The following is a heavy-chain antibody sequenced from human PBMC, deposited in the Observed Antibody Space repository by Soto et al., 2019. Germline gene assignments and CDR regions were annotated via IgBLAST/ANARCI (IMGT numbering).Heavy chain of an antibody. Sequence: SVKVSCKASGGTFSSYATSWVRQAPGQGLEWMGGIIPIFGTANYAQKFQGRVTITADESTSTAYMELSSLRSEDTAVYYCATVTMMRSSTGWYWFDTWGQGTLVTVSS. CDR2: IIPIFGTA. D-gene: IGHD6-19*01. CDR1: GGTFSSYA. CDR3: ATVTMMRSSTGWYWFDT. V-gene: IGHV1-69*13. J-gene: IGHJ5*02.